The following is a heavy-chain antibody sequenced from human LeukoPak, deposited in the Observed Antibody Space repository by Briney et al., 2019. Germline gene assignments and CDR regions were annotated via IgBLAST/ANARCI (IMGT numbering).Heavy chain of an antibody. Sequence: SETLSLTCTVSGGSISSSSYYWVWIRQPPGKGLEWIGSMSYSGSTDYNPSLKSRVTISVDTSKNQFSLKLSSVTAADTAVYYCARSLTGYFDYWGQGTLVTVSS. CDR3: ARSLTGYFDY. V-gene: IGHV4-39*07. J-gene: IGHJ4*02. CDR2: MSYSGST. CDR1: GGSISSSSYY. D-gene: IGHD4-11*01.